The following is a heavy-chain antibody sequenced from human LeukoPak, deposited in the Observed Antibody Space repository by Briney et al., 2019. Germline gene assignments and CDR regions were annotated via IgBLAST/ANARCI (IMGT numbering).Heavy chain of an antibody. CDR2: INPHSGDT. D-gene: IGHD5-18*01. Sequence: ASVKVSCKASGYTFTGYHIHWVRQAPGQGLEWLGRINPHSGDTNHAQKFQGRVTITADDSTGTAYMELTSLRSADTAVYYCARSQGYSYGSSYWGQGTLVTVSS. CDR1: GYTFTGYH. V-gene: IGHV1-2*06. CDR3: ARSQGYSYGSSY. J-gene: IGHJ4*02.